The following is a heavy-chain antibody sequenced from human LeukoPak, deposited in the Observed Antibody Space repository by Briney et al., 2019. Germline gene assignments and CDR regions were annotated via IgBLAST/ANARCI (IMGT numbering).Heavy chain of an antibody. CDR2: INHTGST. D-gene: IGHD5-24*01. V-gene: IGHV4-34*01. Sequence: PETLSLTCAVYGGSFSGYYWSWIRQPPGKGLEWIGEINHTGSTNYNPSLKSRVTISVDTSKNQFSLKLSSVTAADTAVYFCGRHQVLDKATDQWGQGILVTVSS. CDR1: GGSFSGYY. CDR3: GRHQVLDKATDQ. J-gene: IGHJ4*02.